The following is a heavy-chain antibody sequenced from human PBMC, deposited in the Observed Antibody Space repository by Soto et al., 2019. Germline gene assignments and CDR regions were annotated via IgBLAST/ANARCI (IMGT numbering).Heavy chain of an antibody. J-gene: IGHJ4*03. CDR3: AHRALYSGSYWDGGYFDS. Sequence: QITLRESGPTRVRPTQPLTLTCSFSGFSLSSSGVGVGWIRQPPGRAPEWLVIIYWDDDKRYNPSLKTRLTIAKVSSKNQVVRRMTHMDPADTGTYYCAHRALYSGSYWDGGYFDSRGQGTPVTVSS. CDR1: GFSLSSSGVG. V-gene: IGHV2-5*02. CDR2: IYWDDDK. D-gene: IGHD1-26*01.